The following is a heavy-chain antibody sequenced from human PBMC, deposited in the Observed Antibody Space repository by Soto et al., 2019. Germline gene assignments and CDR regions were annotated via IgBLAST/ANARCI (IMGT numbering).Heavy chain of an antibody. CDR1: GYTFTSYG. CDR2: ISAYNGNT. CDR3: ARDSSYYYDSSGLHWFDP. V-gene: IGHV1-18*01. J-gene: IGHJ5*02. D-gene: IGHD3-22*01. Sequence: ASVKVSCKASGYTFTSYGISWVRQAPGQGLEWMGWISAYNGNTNYAQKLQGRVTMTTDTSTSTAYMELRSLRSDDTAVHYCARDSSYYYDSSGLHWFDPWGQGTLVTVSS.